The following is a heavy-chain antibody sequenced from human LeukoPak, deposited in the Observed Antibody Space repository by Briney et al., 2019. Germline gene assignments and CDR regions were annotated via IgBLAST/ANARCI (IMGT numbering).Heavy chain of an antibody. J-gene: IGHJ6*03. Sequence: GGSLRLSCAVSGFTFSSYWMSWVRQAPGKGLGWVANIKQDGSEKYYADSVKGRFTISRDNAKNSLYLRMSSLRVEDTAVYSCARVIAVPGTPYDYYYMDVWGKGTTVTVSS. D-gene: IGHD6-19*01. CDR2: IKQDGSEK. CDR1: GFTFSSYW. V-gene: IGHV3-7*01. CDR3: ARVIAVPGTPYDYYYMDV.